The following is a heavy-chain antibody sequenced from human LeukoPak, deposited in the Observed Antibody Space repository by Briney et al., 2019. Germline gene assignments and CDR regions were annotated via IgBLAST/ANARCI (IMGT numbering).Heavy chain of an antibody. CDR2: IYYSGST. CDR3: ARDSGRWATAPGY. D-gene: IGHD1-26*01. J-gene: IGHJ4*02. Sequence: SETLSLTCTVSGDSISSYYWGWIRQPPGKGLEWIGSIYYSGSTYYNPSLKSRVTISVDTSKNQFSLKLSSVTAADTAVYYCARDSGRWATAPGYWGQGILVTVSS. CDR1: GDSISSYY. V-gene: IGHV4-39*07.